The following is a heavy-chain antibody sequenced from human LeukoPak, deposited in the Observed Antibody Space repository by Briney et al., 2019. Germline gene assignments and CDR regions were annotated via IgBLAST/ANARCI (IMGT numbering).Heavy chain of an antibody. Sequence: GGPLKLSCAASGFTFSSYWMHWVRQAPGKGLVWVSRINGDGSSTAYADSVKGRFTISRDNAKNTLYLQMNSLTAEDTAVYHCARGPPWYFDLWGRGTLVTVSS. CDR2: INGDGSST. D-gene: IGHD6-25*01. J-gene: IGHJ2*01. CDR1: GFTFSSYW. V-gene: IGHV3-74*01. CDR3: ARGPPWYFDL.